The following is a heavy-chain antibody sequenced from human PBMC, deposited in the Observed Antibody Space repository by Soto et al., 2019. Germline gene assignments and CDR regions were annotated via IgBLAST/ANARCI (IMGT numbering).Heavy chain of an antibody. CDR2: IYYSGST. CDR1: GGSISSYY. D-gene: IGHD2-2*01. J-gene: IGHJ6*03. CDR3: ARDARDVVVPAAMGPDYYYYYYMDV. V-gene: IGHV4-59*01. Sequence: SETLSLTCTVSGGSISSYYWSWIRQPPGKGLEWIGYIYYSGSTNYNPSLKSRVTISVDTSKNQFSLKLSSVTAADTAVYYCARDARDVVVPAAMGPDYYYYYYMDVWGKGTTVTVSS.